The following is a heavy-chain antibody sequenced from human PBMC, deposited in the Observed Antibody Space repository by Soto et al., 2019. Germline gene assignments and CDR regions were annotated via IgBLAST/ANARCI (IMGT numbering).Heavy chain of an antibody. D-gene: IGHD5-18*01. CDR2: INPNSGGT. Sequence: ASVKVSCKASGYTFTGYYMHWVRQAPGQGREWMGWINPNSGGTNYAQKFQGRVTMTRDTSISTAYMELSRLRSDDTAVYYCARVRGYSYDLFDHWGQGXLVTVSS. CDR3: ARVRGYSYDLFDH. J-gene: IGHJ4*02. V-gene: IGHV1-2*02. CDR1: GYTFTGYY.